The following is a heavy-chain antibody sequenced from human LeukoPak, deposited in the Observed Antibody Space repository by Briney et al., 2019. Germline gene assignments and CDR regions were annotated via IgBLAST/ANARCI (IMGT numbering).Heavy chain of an antibody. CDR2: IYYSGST. Sequence: PSETLSLTCTVSGGSISSYYWSWIRQPPGKGLEWIAYIYYSGSTNYSPSLKSRLTISVDTSKNQFPLKLSSVTAADTAVYFCARLQRVGNSGYYFDYWGQGTLVTVSS. CDR3: ARLQRVGNSGYYFDY. CDR1: GGSISSYY. J-gene: IGHJ4*02. D-gene: IGHD3-22*01. V-gene: IGHV4-59*08.